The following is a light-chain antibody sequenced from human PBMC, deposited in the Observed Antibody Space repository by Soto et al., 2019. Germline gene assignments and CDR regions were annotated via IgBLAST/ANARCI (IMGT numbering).Light chain of an antibody. J-gene: IGLJ1*01. Sequence: QAVVTQPPSVSGSPGQSVAISCTGTSSDVGSYNRVSWYQQPPGTAPKVMIYEVSNRPSGVPDRFSGSKSGNTASLTISGLQAEDEADYYCSSYTSSSTYVFGTGTKLTVL. CDR2: EVS. V-gene: IGLV2-18*02. CDR3: SSYTSSSTYV. CDR1: SSDVGSYNR.